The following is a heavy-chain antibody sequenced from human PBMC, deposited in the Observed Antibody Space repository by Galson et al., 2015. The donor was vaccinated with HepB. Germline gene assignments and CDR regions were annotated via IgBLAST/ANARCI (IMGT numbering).Heavy chain of an antibody. CDR3: ASRTRLLGYAFDI. V-gene: IGHV3-23*01. D-gene: IGHD2-8*02. CDR2: LATIGGNT. Sequence: SLRLSCAISGFTFTNDAMSWVRQAPGKGLEWVASLATIGGNTYYADSMKGRLTISRDSFTNTIYLQMDSLRAEDTALYYCASRTRLLGYAFDIWGQGTTVTVSS. J-gene: IGHJ3*02. CDR1: GFTFTNDA.